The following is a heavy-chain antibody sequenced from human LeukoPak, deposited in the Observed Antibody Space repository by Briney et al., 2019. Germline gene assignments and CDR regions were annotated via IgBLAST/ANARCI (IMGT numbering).Heavy chain of an antibody. CDR1: GYTLTELS. Sequence: ASVKVSCKVSGYTLTELSMHWGRQAPGRGLELMGGFDPEDGETIYAQKFQGRVTMTEDTSTDTAYMELSSLRSEDTAVYYCATMVDYYFDYWGQGTLVTVSS. D-gene: IGHD2-8*01. CDR3: ATMVDYYFDY. CDR2: FDPEDGET. J-gene: IGHJ4*02. V-gene: IGHV1-24*01.